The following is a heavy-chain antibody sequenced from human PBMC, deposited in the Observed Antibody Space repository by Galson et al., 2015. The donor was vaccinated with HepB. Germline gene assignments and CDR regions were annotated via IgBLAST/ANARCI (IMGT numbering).Heavy chain of an antibody. D-gene: IGHD3-10*01. CDR2: ISGSGGRI. CDR1: GFSFSTYA. J-gene: IGHJ5*02. V-gene: IGHV3-23*01. CDR3: ARPIVRGEGWFDP. Sequence: SLRLSCAASGFSFSTYAMSWVRQAPGKGLEWVSGISGSGGRIDYAGSVKGRFTISRDNSKNTMYLQMNSLRDEDTAIYYCARPIVRGEGWFDPWGQGTLVTVSS.